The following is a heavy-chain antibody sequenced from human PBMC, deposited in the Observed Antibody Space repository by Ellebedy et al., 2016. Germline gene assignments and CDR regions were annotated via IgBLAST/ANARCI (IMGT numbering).Heavy chain of an antibody. D-gene: IGHD3-3*01. CDR1: GYTFTGYY. CDR2: INPNSGGT. CDR3: ARPQTPSYYDFWSGYLGSYMDV. Sequence: ASVKVSCXASGYTFTGYYMHWVRQAPGQGLEWMGWINPNSGGTNYAQKFQGRVTMTRDTSISTAYMELSRLRSDDTAVYYCARPQTPSYYDFWSGYLGSYMDVWGKGTTVTVSS. V-gene: IGHV1-2*02. J-gene: IGHJ6*03.